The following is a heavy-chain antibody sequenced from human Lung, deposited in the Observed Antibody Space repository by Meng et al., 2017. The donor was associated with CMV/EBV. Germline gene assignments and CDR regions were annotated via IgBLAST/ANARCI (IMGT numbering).Heavy chain of an antibody. D-gene: IGHD2-2*02. CDR1: GFTVSSNY. CDR2: IYSGGST. CDR3: ARIVVPAAIDY. V-gene: IGHV3-53*01. Sequence: SCAASGFTVSSNYMSWVRQAPGKGLEWVSVIYSGGSTYYADSVKGRFTISRDNSKNTLYLQMNSLRAEDTAVYYCARIVVPAAIDYWGQGTLVTVSS. J-gene: IGHJ4*02.